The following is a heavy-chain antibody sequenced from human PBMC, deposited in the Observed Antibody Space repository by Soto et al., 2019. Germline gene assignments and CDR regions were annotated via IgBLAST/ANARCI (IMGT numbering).Heavy chain of an antibody. CDR2: ISGSGGST. D-gene: IGHD4-17*01. J-gene: IGHJ6*02. V-gene: IGHV3-23*01. CDR1: GFTFSSYA. CDR3: AKDPNYGDYRDYYYGMDV. Sequence: PGGSLRLSCAASGFTFSSYAMSWVRQAPGKGLEWVSAISGSGGSTYYADSVKGRFTISRDNSKNTLYLQMNSLRAEDTAVYYCAKDPNYGDYRDYYYGMDVWGQGTTVTVSS.